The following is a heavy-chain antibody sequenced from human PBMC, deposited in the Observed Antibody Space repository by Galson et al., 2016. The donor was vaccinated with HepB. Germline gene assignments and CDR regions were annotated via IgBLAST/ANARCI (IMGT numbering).Heavy chain of an antibody. J-gene: IGHJ6*02. D-gene: IGHD3-16*01. V-gene: IGHV1-69*13. CDR1: GGTFSSYA. CDR3: ARVGGGGPDENFYYYYGMDV. CDR2: FIPIFGSS. Sequence: SVKVSCKASGGTFSSYAISWVRQAPGQGLEWMGVFIPIFGSSNYAQKFQGRVTITADESTGTAYMELSSLTSEDTAVYYCARVGGGGPDENFYYYYGMDVWGQGTTVTVSS.